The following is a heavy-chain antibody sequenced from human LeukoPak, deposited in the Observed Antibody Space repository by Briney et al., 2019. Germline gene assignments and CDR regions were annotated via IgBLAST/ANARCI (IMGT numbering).Heavy chain of an antibody. Sequence: GGSLRLSCAASGFTFRSYSMNWVRQAPGKGLEWVSYITSGSSPIYYADSVKDRFTISRDNAKNSLYLQMNSLRDEDTAVYYCARRAYGDDSFDYWGQGILVTVSS. D-gene: IGHD4-17*01. CDR3: ARRAYGDDSFDY. V-gene: IGHV3-48*02. CDR1: GFTFRSYS. CDR2: ITSGSSPI. J-gene: IGHJ4*02.